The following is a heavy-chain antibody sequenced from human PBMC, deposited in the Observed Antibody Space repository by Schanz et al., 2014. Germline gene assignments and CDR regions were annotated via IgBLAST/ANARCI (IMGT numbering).Heavy chain of an antibody. Sequence: QVQLVQSGSEVTKPGSSVKVSCKASGDTFRSYTINWVRHAPGQGLEWMGRIIPITGITNYAQKFQGRVTFTADKSTSTDFLEVNSLRSEDTAVYYCARTGYDPSLTHWGQGTLVTVSS. D-gene: IGHD5-12*01. CDR1: GDTFRSYT. CDR3: ARTGYDPSLTH. J-gene: IGHJ4*02. V-gene: IGHV1-69*02. CDR2: IIPITGIT.